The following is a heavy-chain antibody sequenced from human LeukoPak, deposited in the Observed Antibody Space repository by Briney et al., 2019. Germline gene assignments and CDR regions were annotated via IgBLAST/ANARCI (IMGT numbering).Heavy chain of an antibody. CDR2: ISAYNGNT. J-gene: IGHJ5*02. CDR3: ARVRAVAGTLDWFDP. V-gene: IGHV1-18*01. CDR1: GYTFTSYG. Sequence: GAXVKVSCKASGYTFTSYGISWVRQAPGQGLEWMGWISAYNGNTNYAQKLQGRVTMTTDTSTSTAYMELRSLRSDDTAVYYCARVRAVAGTLDWFDPWGQGTLVTVSS. D-gene: IGHD6-19*01.